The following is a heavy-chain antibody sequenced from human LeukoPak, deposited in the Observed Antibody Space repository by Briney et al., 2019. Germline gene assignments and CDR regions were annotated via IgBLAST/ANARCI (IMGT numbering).Heavy chain of an antibody. CDR2: IFHSGIT. CDR3: ARLWSGSFYFDS. V-gene: IGHV4-4*02. CDR1: GGSISSSDW. Sequence: PSRTLSLTCAVSGGSISSSDWWSWVRQPPGKGLEWIGHIFHSGITNYNPSLKSRVTISVDKSTNQLFLRLNSVTAADTAVYFCARLWSGSFYFDSWGQGTPVTVSS. J-gene: IGHJ4*02. D-gene: IGHD1-26*01.